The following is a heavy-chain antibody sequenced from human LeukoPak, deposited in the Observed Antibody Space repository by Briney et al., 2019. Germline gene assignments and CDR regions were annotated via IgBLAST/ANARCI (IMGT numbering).Heavy chain of an antibody. CDR3: ARQAAAAGYYFDY. D-gene: IGHD6-13*01. V-gene: IGHV4-59*08. CDR1: GGSFSGYY. J-gene: IGHJ4*02. CDR2: IYYSGST. Sequence: SETLSLTCAVYGGSFSGYYWSWIRQPPGKGLEWIGYIYYSGSTNYNPSLKSRVTISVDTSKNQFSLKLSSVTAADTAVYYCARQAAAAGYYFDYWGQGTLVTVSS.